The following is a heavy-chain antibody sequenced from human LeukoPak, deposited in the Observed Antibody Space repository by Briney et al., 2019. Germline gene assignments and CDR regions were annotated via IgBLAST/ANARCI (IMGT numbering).Heavy chain of an antibody. Sequence: SETLSLTCIVSGGSISSSIYYWAWVRQPPGKGLEWIGTVFYNGATQYSPSLRSRVTISIDTSTNQFSLKLTSVTAADTALYYCARGGWGTFDYWGQGTLVTVSS. D-gene: IGHD7-27*01. CDR1: GGSISSSIYY. J-gene: IGHJ4*02. CDR3: ARGGWGTFDY. CDR2: VFYNGAT. V-gene: IGHV4-39*07.